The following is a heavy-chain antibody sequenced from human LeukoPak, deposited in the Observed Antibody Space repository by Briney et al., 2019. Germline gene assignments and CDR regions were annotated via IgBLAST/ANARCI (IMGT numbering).Heavy chain of an antibody. CDR3: ARQVIVGATKPLRFSY. Sequence: PSETLSLTCTVSGGSISSSSYYWGWIRQPPGKVLEWIGSIYYSGSTYYNPSLKSRVTISVDTSKNQFSLKLSSVTAADTAVYYCARQVIVGATKPLRFSYWGQGTLVTVSS. D-gene: IGHD1-26*01. CDR1: GGSISSSSYY. V-gene: IGHV4-39*01. CDR2: IYYSGST. J-gene: IGHJ4*02.